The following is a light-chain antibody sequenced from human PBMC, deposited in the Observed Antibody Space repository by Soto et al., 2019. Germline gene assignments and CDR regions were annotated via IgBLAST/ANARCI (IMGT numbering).Light chain of an antibody. CDR3: QQYNSYPT. Sequence: DIQMTQSPSTLSASVGDRVTITCRASQSISSWLAWYQQKPGKAPKLLVYDASSLESGVPSRCSGSGSGPDFTLTISSLQPDDFSTYYGQQYNSYPTFGQGTKVEIK. CDR2: DAS. V-gene: IGKV1-5*01. CDR1: QSISSW. J-gene: IGKJ1*01.